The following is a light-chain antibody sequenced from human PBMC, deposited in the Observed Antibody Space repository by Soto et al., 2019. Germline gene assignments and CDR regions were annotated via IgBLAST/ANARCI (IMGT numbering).Light chain of an antibody. CDR3: QQYETSPWT. J-gene: IGKJ1*01. V-gene: IGKV3-20*01. Sequence: EIVLTQSPGTLSLSPGERATLSCRASQSVSSSYLAWYQQKPGQAPRLLIYGASGRATGIPGRFSGSGSGTDFTLIINRLEPEDFAVYYCQQYETSPWTFGQGTKVEIK. CDR2: GAS. CDR1: QSVSSSY.